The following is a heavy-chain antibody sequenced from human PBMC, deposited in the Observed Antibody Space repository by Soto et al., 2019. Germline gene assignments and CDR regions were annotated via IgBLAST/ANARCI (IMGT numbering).Heavy chain of an antibody. J-gene: IGHJ2*01. CDR1: GFSLSTSGVG. CDR2: IYWDDDK. CDR3: THRRTGYFNL. D-gene: IGHD4-17*01. Sequence: QITLKESGPTLVKPTQTLTLTCTFSGFSLSTSGVGVGWIRQPPGKALEWLALIYWDDDKHYSPSLKSRLTITKDASTNQVVRTMTNMDPVHTATYYCTHRRTGYFNLWGRGTLVTVSS. V-gene: IGHV2-5*02.